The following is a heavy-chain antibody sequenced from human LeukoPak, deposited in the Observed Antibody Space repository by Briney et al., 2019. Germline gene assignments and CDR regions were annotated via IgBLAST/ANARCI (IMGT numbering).Heavy chain of an antibody. D-gene: IGHD2-21*02. CDR1: GFTFSIYA. CDR2: ISASASST. V-gene: IGHV3-23*01. J-gene: IGHJ4*02. CDR3: AKQTGGNCYSAFDS. Sequence: GGSLRLSCAASGFTFSIYAMTWVLQAPGKGLEWVSSISASASSTYSADSVKGRFTISRDDSKNTLYLQMNSLGAEDTALYYCAKQTGGNCYSAFDSWGQGTLVTVSS.